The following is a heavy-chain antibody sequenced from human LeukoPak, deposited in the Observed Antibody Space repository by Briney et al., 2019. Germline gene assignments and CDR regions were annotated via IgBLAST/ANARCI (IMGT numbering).Heavy chain of an antibody. J-gene: IGHJ4*02. Sequence: GGSLRLSCAAPGFTFTNAWMNWVRQPPGKGLGWVGRIFSKTDGGATDYAAPVKGRFIISRDDSKNTLYLQMNSLQTEDTAVYYCTDWDAARFDYWGQGSLVTVSS. CDR3: TDWDAARFDY. CDR1: GFTFTNAW. V-gene: IGHV3-15*01. D-gene: IGHD1-1*01. CDR2: IFSKTDGGAT.